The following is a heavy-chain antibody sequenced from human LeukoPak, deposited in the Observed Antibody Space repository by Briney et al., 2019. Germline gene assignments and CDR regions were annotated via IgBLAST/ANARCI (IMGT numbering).Heavy chain of an antibody. Sequence: ASVKVSCKASGYTFTSYDINWVRQATGQGLEWMGWMNPNSGNTGYAQKFQGRVTMTRNTSISTAYMELSSLRSEDTAVYYCARGIFRVAGTGVRYWGQGTLVTVSS. J-gene: IGHJ4*02. D-gene: IGHD6-19*01. CDR2: MNPNSGNT. V-gene: IGHV1-8*01. CDR1: GYTFTSYD. CDR3: ARGIFRVAGTGVRY.